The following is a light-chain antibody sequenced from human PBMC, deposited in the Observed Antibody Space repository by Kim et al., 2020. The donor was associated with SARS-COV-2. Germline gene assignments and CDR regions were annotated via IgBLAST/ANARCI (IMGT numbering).Light chain of an antibody. V-gene: IGKV3-15*01. CDR3: QQYNDWPLT. CDR2: SAS. Sequence: SVSPGERATLSCRASQSVRSNLAWYQQKPGQSPRLLISSASTRASGIPARFSGSGSGTEFTLTISSLQSEDFAVYYCQQYNDWPLTFGGGTKLEIK. CDR1: QSVRSN. J-gene: IGKJ4*01.